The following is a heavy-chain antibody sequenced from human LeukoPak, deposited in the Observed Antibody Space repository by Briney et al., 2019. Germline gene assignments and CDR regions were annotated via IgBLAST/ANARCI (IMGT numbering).Heavy chain of an antibody. CDR3: ARGEDLGY. D-gene: IGHD2-15*01. CDR1: GFTFSTYW. J-gene: IGHJ4*02. V-gene: IGHV3-21*01. CDR2: ISSSSSYI. Sequence: GGSLRLSCVASGFTFSTYWMHWVRQAPGKGLEWVSSISSSSSYIYYADSVKGRFTISRDNAKNSLYLQMNSLRAEDTAVYYCARGEDLGYWGQGTLVTVSS.